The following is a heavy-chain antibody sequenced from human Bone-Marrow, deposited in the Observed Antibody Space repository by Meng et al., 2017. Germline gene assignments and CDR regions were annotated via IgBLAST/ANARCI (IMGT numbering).Heavy chain of an antibody. V-gene: IGHV3-13*01. CDR3: VRDFGGNSDS. CDR2: IGTAGDT. Sequence: VQLVESGGGLVQPGGSLRLSCAASGFTFSSYDMHWVRQATGKGLEWVSAIGTAGDTYYPGSVKGRFTISRDSARNTLYLQMDSLRAEDTAVYYCVRDFGGNSDSWGQGTLVTVSS. CDR1: GFTFSSYD. J-gene: IGHJ5*01. D-gene: IGHD2-15*01.